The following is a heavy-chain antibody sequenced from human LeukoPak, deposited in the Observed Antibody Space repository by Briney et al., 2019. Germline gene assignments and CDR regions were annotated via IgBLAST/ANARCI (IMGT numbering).Heavy chain of an antibody. CDR2: INAESGET. J-gene: IGHJ4*02. CDR1: GYTFSGHY. V-gene: IGHV1-2*02. D-gene: IGHD3-10*01. CDR3: ARDWELRWSPGGFDY. Sequence: SSVKVSCKASGYTFSGHYMHWIRQAPGQGLEWMGWINAESGETKYAQKFQGRVTMTRDTSISTAYMELRGLRFDDTAVYYCARDWELRWSPGGFDYWGQGTLLAVSS.